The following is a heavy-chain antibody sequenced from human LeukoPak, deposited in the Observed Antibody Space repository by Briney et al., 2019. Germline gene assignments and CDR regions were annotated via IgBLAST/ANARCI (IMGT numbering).Heavy chain of an antibody. D-gene: IGHD3-10*01. CDR2: ISSSSSYT. Sequence: PGGSLRLSCAASGFTFSDYYMSWIRQAPGKGLEWVSYISSSSSYTNYADSVKGRFTISRENVKNSLYLQMNSLRAEDTAVYYCAKCGTGSNFDYWGQGMLVTVSS. CDR3: AKCGTGSNFDY. V-gene: IGHV3-11*06. CDR1: GFTFSDYY. J-gene: IGHJ4*02.